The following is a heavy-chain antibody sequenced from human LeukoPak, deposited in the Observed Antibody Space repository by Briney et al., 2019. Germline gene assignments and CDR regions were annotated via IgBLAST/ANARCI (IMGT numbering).Heavy chain of an antibody. Sequence: PGGSLRLSCAASGFTFSSYEMNWVRQAAGKGLEWDSYISSSGSTIYYADSVKGRFTISRDNAKNSLYLQMNSLRAEDTAVYYCARSMYSSKTSYPFDYWGQGTLVTVSS. D-gene: IGHD6-13*01. J-gene: IGHJ4*02. CDR2: ISSSGSTI. V-gene: IGHV3-48*03. CDR1: GFTFSSYE. CDR3: ARSMYSSKTSYPFDY.